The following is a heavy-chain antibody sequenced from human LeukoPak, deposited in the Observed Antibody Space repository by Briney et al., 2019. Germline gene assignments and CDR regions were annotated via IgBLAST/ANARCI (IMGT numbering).Heavy chain of an antibody. CDR3: AKGPITAPKPFDY. CDR2: ISNTGSVI. Sequence: GGSLRLSCAASGSTFSSHTMNWVRQAPGKGLEWISYISNTGSVIYYADSVKGRFTISRDNSKNTLYLQMNSLRAEDTAVYYCAKGPITAPKPFDYWGQGTLVTVSS. J-gene: IGHJ4*02. V-gene: IGHV3-48*01. D-gene: IGHD1-14*01. CDR1: GSTFSSHT.